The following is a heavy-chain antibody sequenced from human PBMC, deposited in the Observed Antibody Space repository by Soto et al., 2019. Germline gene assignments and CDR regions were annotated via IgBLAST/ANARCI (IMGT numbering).Heavy chain of an antibody. CDR3: AKDKERPSAWYVGGGDY. J-gene: IGHJ4*02. CDR1: GFTFSSYV. Sequence: GGSLRLSCAASGFTFSSYVMHWVRQAPGKGLEWVAVISSDGNNKYHIDSVKGRFTISRDNSKNTLYLQMNSLRTEDTAVYYCAKDKERPSAWYVGGGDYWGQGTPVTVPS. D-gene: IGHD6-19*01. CDR2: ISSDGNNK. V-gene: IGHV3-30*18.